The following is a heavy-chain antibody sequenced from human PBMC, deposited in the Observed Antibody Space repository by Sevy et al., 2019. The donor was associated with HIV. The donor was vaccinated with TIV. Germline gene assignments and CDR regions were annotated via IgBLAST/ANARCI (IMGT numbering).Heavy chain of an antibody. J-gene: IGHJ6*02. CDR2: TYYRSKWYN. V-gene: IGHV6-1*01. Sequence: KQSQTLSLTCAISGDSVSSNSAAWNWIRQSPSRGLEWLGRTYYRSKWYNDYAVSVKSRITINPDTSKNQFSLQLNSVTPEDTAVYYCARDQRGYSYGYPNYYGMDVWGQGTTVTVSS. CDR1: GDSVSSNSAA. CDR3: ARDQRGYSYGYPNYYGMDV. D-gene: IGHD5-18*01.